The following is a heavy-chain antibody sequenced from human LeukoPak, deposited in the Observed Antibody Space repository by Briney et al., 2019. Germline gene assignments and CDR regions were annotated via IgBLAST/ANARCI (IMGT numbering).Heavy chain of an antibody. CDR2: VYHRGST. CDR1: GDSINHNSYY. V-gene: IGHV4-39*01. J-gene: IGHJ3*02. CDR3: SRQMSAGDAFDI. Sequence: SETLSLTCTVSGDSINHNSYYWGWIRQPPGKGLEWIVTVYHRGSTYYAPSLKSRVTISVDTSKNQISLNLRSVNAADTAIYYCSRQMSAGDAFDIWGQGTKVTVSS.